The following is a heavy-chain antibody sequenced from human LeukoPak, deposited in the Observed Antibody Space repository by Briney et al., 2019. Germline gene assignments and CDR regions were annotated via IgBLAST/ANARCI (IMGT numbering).Heavy chain of an antibody. Sequence: ASVKVSCKASGYTYTNYGISWVRQATGQGLEWMGWMNPNSGNTGYAQKFQGRVTITRNTSISTAYMELSSLRSEDTAVYYCARGRCSSTSCYFFGPYYYYMDVWGKGTTVTVSS. CDR2: MNPNSGNT. CDR3: ARGRCSSTSCYFFGPYYYYMDV. V-gene: IGHV1-8*03. CDR1: GYTYTNYG. J-gene: IGHJ6*03. D-gene: IGHD2-2*01.